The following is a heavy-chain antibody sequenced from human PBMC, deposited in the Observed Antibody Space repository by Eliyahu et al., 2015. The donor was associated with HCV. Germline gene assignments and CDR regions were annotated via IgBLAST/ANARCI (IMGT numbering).Heavy chain of an antibody. CDR2: ISEDGNNE. CDR3: AKDGSGWSMTYYVYL. Sequence: QAPGKGLEWVAVISEDGNNEYYADSVKGRFTISRDNSGNTVYLQMNSLRVEDTAVYYCAKDGSGWSMTYYVYLWGQGTLVTVSS. D-gene: IGHD3-10*02. J-gene: IGHJ5*02. V-gene: IGHV3-30*18.